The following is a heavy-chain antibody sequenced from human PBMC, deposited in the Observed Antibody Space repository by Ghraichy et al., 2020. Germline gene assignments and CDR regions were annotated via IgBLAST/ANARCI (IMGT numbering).Heavy chain of an antibody. V-gene: IGHV3-53*01. CDR2: IYADVTT. D-gene: IGHD2/OR15-2a*01. CDR3: ARRNIHFDY. Sequence: LSLTCAASGFTFSTNYMNWVRQAPGKGLEWVSVIYADVTTNYADSVKGRFTISRDNSKNMVYLQMNNLRADDTALYYCARRNIHFDYWGQGTLVTVSS. CDR1: GFTFSTNY. J-gene: IGHJ4*02.